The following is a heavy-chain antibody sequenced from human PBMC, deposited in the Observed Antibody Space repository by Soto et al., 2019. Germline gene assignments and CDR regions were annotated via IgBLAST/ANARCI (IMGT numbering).Heavy chain of an antibody. J-gene: IGHJ3*02. CDR3: ASREGPDCSSTSCYAFDI. V-gene: IGHV1-69*06. Sequence: SVKVSCKASGGTFSSYAISWVRQAPGQGLEWMGGIIPIFGTANYAQKFQGRVTITADKSTSTAYMELSSLRSEDTAVYYCASREGPDCSSTSCYAFDIWGQGTMVTVS. CDR1: GGTFSSYA. CDR2: IIPIFGTA. D-gene: IGHD2-2*01.